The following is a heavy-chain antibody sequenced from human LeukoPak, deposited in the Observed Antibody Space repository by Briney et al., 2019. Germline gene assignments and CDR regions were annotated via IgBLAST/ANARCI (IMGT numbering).Heavy chain of an antibody. Sequence: PGGSLRLSCAVSGLTFSRYAMNWVRQAPGKGLVWVSRVNNDGSNTIYADSVRGRFTISRDNAKNTLFLQMDSLRVDDTAVYYCTRGGVAATFDVWGQGTMVTVSS. CDR2: VNNDGSNT. CDR3: TRGGVAATFDV. V-gene: IGHV3-74*01. CDR1: GLTFSRYA. D-gene: IGHD1-26*01. J-gene: IGHJ3*01.